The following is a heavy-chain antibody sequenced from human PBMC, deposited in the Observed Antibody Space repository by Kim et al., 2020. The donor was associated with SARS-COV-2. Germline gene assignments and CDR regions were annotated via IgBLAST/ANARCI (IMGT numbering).Heavy chain of an antibody. CDR3: ARGGGQWPTFDY. Sequence: NYHPSLKSRVTISVDTSKNQFSLKLSSVTAADTAVYYCARGGGQWPTFDYWGQGTLVTVSS. V-gene: IGHV4-34*01. J-gene: IGHJ4*02. D-gene: IGHD6-19*01.